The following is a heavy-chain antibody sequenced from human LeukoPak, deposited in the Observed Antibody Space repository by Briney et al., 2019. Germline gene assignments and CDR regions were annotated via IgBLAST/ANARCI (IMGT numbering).Heavy chain of an antibody. J-gene: IGHJ4*02. Sequence: PGGSLRLSCAASGFTFSSYWMHWVRHTPGKGLVWVSRIKGDGSSTSYADSVKGRFTISRDNAKNSLYLQMNSLRAEDTAVYYCARAWADGSGSYEWVDSFDYWGQGTLVTVSS. V-gene: IGHV3-74*01. CDR2: IKGDGSST. CDR3: ARAWADGSGSYEWVDSFDY. D-gene: IGHD3-10*01. CDR1: GFTFSSYW.